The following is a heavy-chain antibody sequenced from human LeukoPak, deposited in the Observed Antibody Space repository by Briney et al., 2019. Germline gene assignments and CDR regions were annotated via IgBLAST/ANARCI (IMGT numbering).Heavy chain of an antibody. CDR1: GYTLTELS. Sequence: SVKVSCKVSGYTLTELSMYWVRQAPGQGLEWMGGIFPIFGTANYAQKFQGRVTITTDESTSTAYMELSSLRSEDTAMYYCANSGYCSSTSCYYLHYWGQGTLVTVSS. CDR2: IFPIFGTA. D-gene: IGHD2-2*01. J-gene: IGHJ4*02. CDR3: ANSGYCSSTSCYYLHY. V-gene: IGHV1-69*05.